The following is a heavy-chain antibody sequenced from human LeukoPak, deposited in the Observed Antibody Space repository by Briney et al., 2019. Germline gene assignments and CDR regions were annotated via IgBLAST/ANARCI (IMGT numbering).Heavy chain of an antibody. CDR3: AKDPRGSYSRDYYYYMDV. CDR2: IWYDGSNK. CDR1: GFTFSSYG. V-gene: IGHV3-33*06. J-gene: IGHJ6*03. D-gene: IGHD1-26*01. Sequence: GRSLRLSCAASGFTFSSYGMHWVRQAPGKGLEWVAVIWYDGSNKYYADSVKGRFTISRDNSKNTLYLQMNSLRAEDAAVYYRAKDPRGSYSRDYYYYMDVWGKGTTVTVSS.